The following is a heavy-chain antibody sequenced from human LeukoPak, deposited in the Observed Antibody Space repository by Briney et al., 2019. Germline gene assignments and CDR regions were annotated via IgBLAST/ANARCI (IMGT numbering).Heavy chain of an antibody. CDR3: ARHPGDFTGIVKYYYMDV. CDR2: IKQDESEI. CDR1: GFTFSSYW. D-gene: IGHD3-16*02. J-gene: IGHJ6*03. Sequence: QSGGSLRLSCAASGFTFSSYWMSWVRQVPGKGLEWVANIKQDESEIYYVDSVKGRFTISRDNSKNTLFLQMNSLRAEDTAVYYCARHPGDFTGIVKYYYMDVWGKGTTVTVSS. V-gene: IGHV3-7*01.